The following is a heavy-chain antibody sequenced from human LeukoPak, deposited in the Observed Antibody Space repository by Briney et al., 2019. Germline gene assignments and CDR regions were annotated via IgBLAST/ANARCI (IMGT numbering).Heavy chain of an antibody. Sequence: HGESLKISCKGSGYSFTSYWIGWVRQMPGKGLEWMGIIYPGDSDTRYSPSFQGQVTISADKSISTAYLQWSSLKASDTAMYYCARLLGYYDILTGAWGGGCDYWGQGTLVTVSS. CDR3: ARLLGYYDILTGAWGGGCDY. J-gene: IGHJ4*02. CDR1: GYSFTSYW. V-gene: IGHV5-51*01. D-gene: IGHD3-9*01. CDR2: IYPGDSDT.